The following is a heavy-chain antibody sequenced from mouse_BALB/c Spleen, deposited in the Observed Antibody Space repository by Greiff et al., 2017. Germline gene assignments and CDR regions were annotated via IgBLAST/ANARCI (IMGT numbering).Heavy chain of an antibody. V-gene: IGHV5-17*02. CDR3: ARGYFDV. J-gene: IGHJ1*01. CDR2: NSSGSSTI. Sequence: EVQLVESGGGLVQPGGSRKLSCAASGFTFSSFGMHWVRQAPEKGLEWVAYNSSGSSTIYYADTVKGRFTISRDNPKNTLFLQMTSLRSEDTAMYYCARGYFDVWGAGTTVTVSS. CDR1: GFTFSSFG.